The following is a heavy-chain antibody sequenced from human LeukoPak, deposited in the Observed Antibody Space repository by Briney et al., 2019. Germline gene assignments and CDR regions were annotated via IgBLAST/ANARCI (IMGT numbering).Heavy chain of an antibody. CDR1: GGSISSGTYY. V-gene: IGHV4-61*02. Sequence: SETLSLTCTVSGGSISSGTYYWSWIRQPAGKGLEWIGRIYNSVSTNYNPSLKSRVTISLDASKKQFSLKLSSVTAADTAVYYCARDLWSRRSGCVRFAFDIWGQGTMVTVSS. CDR2: IYNSVST. D-gene: IGHD2-8*02. J-gene: IGHJ3*02. CDR3: ARDLWSRRSGCVRFAFDI.